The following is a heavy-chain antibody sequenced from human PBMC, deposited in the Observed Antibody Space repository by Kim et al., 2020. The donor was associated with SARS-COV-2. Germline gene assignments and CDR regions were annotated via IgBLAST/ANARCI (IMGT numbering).Heavy chain of an antibody. CDR3: TREGGSYSRFGAFDI. V-gene: IGHV3-73*01. J-gene: IGHJ3*02. D-gene: IGHD1-26*01. Sequence: VKGRFTISRDDSKNTAYLQMKSRKTEDTAVYYCTREGGSYSRFGAFDIWGQGTMVTVSS.